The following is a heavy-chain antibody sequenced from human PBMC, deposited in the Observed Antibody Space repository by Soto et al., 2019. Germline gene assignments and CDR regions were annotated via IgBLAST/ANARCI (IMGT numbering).Heavy chain of an antibody. J-gene: IGHJ3*02. CDR1: GGSISTDY. D-gene: IGHD3-10*02. CDR3: AREPRFTTSRFHVPFDM. CDR2: ISYTGIT. V-gene: IGHV4-59*01. Sequence: SETLSLTCTVSGGSISTDYWNWIRQPPGKGLEWIGYISYTGITNYYPSLESRVTISVDTSRNQFSLKLRSVTAADTAVYYCAREPRFTTSRFHVPFDMWGQGTMVTLSS.